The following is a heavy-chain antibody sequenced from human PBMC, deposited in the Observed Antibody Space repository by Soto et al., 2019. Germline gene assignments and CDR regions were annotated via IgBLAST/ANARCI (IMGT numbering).Heavy chain of an antibody. CDR1: GFTFSSYA. J-gene: IGHJ4*02. D-gene: IGHD3-10*01. V-gene: IGHV3-23*04. CDR3: AKQSHGSGSYYNGVFFDY. Sequence: EVQLVESGGGLVKPGGSLRLSCAASGFTFSSYAMNWVRQAPGKGLEWVSGISGSGGATYYADSVKGRFTISRDNSKNTLYLQMNSLRAEDTAVYYCAKQSHGSGSYYNGVFFDYWGQGTLVTVSS. CDR2: ISGSGGAT.